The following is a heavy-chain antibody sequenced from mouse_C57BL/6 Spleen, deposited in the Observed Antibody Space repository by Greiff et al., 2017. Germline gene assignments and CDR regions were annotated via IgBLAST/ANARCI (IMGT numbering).Heavy chain of an antibody. V-gene: IGHV1-18*01. CDR3: ARINYSKGGYFDY. Sequence: VQLQQSGPELVKPGASVKIPCKASGYTFTDYNMDWVKQSQGKSLEWIGDINPNNGGTIYNQKFKGKATLTVDNASSTADMELRSLTSEDTAVYYCARINYSKGGYFDYCGQGTTLTVSS. J-gene: IGHJ2*01. CDR1: GYTFTDYN. CDR2: INPNNGGT. D-gene: IGHD2-5*01.